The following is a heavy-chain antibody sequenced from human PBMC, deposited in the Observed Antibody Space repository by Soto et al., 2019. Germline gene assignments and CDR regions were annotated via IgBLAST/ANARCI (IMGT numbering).Heavy chain of an antibody. Sequence: QVHLVQSGAEVKNPGSSVKVSCRVSGGSFRDYAISWVRQAPGQGPEWMGGIMAVFGTATYAQRFQGRVTISTDESTSTAYMHLSSLTSGDAAVYYCATSRGFYAAMDVWGQGTTVSVSS. CDR3: ATSRGFYAAMDV. J-gene: IGHJ6*02. V-gene: IGHV1-69*01. CDR2: IMAVFGTA. CDR1: GGSFRDYA. D-gene: IGHD3-16*01.